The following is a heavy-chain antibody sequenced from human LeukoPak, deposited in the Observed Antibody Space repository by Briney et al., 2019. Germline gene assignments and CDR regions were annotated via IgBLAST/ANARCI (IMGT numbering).Heavy chain of an antibody. CDR2: IYYSGST. CDR3: ARHQPTALTTIDY. V-gene: IGHV4-39*01. Sequence: SETLSLTCTVSGGSISSYYWGWIRQPPGKGLEWIGTIYYSGSTYYNPSLKSRVTISVDTSKNQFSLKVNSVTAADTAVYFCARHQPTALTTIDYWGQGTLVTVSS. J-gene: IGHJ4*02. CDR1: GGSISSYY. D-gene: IGHD4-11*01.